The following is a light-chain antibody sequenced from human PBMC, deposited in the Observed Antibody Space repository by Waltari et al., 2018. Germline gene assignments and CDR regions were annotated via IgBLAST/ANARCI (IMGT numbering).Light chain of an antibody. J-gene: IGKJ4*01. CDR2: WAS. V-gene: IGKV4-1*01. Sequence: DIVMTQSPDSLALSLGERATINCKSSESVLFSSRNKNHLAWYQQKPGHPPKLLLYWASTREAGVPDRFSGSGSGTDFTLTISSLQAEDVAIYYCQQYYDSPLTFGGGTKVEIK. CDR3: QQYYDSPLT. CDR1: ESVLFSSRNKNH.